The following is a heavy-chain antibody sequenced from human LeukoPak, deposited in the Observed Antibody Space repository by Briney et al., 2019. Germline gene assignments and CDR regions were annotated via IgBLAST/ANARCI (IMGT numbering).Heavy chain of an antibody. CDR2: LYGSGRT. CDR1: GGSISNYY. Sequence: SETLSLTCSVSGGSISNYYWSWIRQPPGKRLEWIGHLYGSGRTNYNPSLKSRVTISVDTSKNELSLQLSSVTDADTAVYYCTRDFNYYSSDFYHDTFDIWGQGTMVTVSS. J-gene: IGHJ3*02. D-gene: IGHD3-22*01. CDR3: TRDFNYYSSDFYHDTFDI. V-gene: IGHV4-59*12.